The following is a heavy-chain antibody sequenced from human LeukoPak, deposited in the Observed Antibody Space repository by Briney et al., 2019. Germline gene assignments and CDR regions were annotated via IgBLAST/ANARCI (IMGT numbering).Heavy chain of an antibody. CDR2: IIPIFGTA. J-gene: IGHJ4*02. CDR3: ARAGRYCSSTSCYTGVDY. Sequence: SVKVSCKASGGTFSSYAISWVRQAPGQGLEWMGGIIPIFGTANYAQKFQGRVTITTGESTSTAYMELSSLRSEDTAVYYCARAGRYCSSTSCYTGVDYWGQGTLVTVSS. V-gene: IGHV1-69*05. D-gene: IGHD2-2*02. CDR1: GGTFSSYA.